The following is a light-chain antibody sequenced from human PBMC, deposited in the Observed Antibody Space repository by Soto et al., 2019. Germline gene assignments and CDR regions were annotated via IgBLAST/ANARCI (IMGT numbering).Light chain of an antibody. CDR2: DAS. V-gene: IGKV1-5*01. CDR3: QHYNPYSGP. J-gene: IGKJ1*01. CDR1: QNIRTW. Sequence: DIQMTQSPSTLSASGGDRVTITCLASQNIRTWLSWYQQKPGKAPNLLIFDASSLHSGVPSRFSGSGSGTEFTLTITSLQPDDFATYYCQHYNPYSGPFGQGTKVDIK.